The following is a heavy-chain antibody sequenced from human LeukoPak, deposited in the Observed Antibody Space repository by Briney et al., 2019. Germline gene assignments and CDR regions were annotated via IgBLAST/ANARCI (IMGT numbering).Heavy chain of an antibody. D-gene: IGHD2-2*01. CDR1: GFSFNRNC. Sequence: GGSLTLSCVASGFSFNRNCMCWFRHPPAKEREWVVNINQDGGENYYVDSAKGRFTIFRDNAKNSLYLQLNSLRVEDTAVYYCARDGVAPGIYFDSWGQGTLVTVSS. CDR2: INQDGGEN. J-gene: IGHJ4*02. V-gene: IGHV3-7*05. CDR3: ARDGVAPGIYFDS.